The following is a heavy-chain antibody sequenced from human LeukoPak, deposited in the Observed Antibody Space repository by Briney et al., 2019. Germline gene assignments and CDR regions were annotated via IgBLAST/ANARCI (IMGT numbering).Heavy chain of an antibody. V-gene: IGHV4-39*07. CDR2: IYYSGST. D-gene: IGHD6-13*01. Sequence: PSETLSLTCTVSGGSINSSSYSWGWIRQPPGKGLEWIGSIYYSGSTNYNPSLKSRVTISVDTSKNQFSLKLSSVTAADTAVYYCASGFRYSSSWYLAFDIWGQGTMVTVSS. J-gene: IGHJ3*02. CDR3: ASGFRYSSSWYLAFDI. CDR1: GGSINSSSYS.